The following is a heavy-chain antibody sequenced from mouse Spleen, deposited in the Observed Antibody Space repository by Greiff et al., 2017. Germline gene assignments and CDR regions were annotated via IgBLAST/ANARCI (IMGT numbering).Heavy chain of an antibody. CDR1: GFTFSSYG. Sequence: DVKLVESGGDLVKPGGSLKLSCAASGFTFSSYGMSWVRQTPDKRLEWVATISSGGSYTYYPDSVKGRFTISRDNAKNTLYLQMSSLKSEDTAMHYCARPDGYPYYFDYWGQGTTLTVSS. CDR3: ARPDGYPYYFDY. CDR2: ISSGGSYT. J-gene: IGHJ2*01. D-gene: IGHD2-3*01. V-gene: IGHV5-6*02.